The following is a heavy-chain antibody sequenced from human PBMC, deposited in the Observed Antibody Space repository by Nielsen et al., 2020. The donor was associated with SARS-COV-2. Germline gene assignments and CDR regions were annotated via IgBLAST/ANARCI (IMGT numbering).Heavy chain of an antibody. CDR3: ARLFYDFGKAYYFDY. V-gene: IGHV1-69*01. Sequence: KISCAASGFTFSSYAISWVRQAPGQGLEWMGGIIPIFGTANYAQKFQGRVTITADESTSTAYMELSSLRSEDTAVYYCARLFYDFGKAYYFDYWGQGTLVTVSS. CDR2: IIPIFGTA. D-gene: IGHD3-3*01. J-gene: IGHJ4*02. CDR1: GFTFSSYA.